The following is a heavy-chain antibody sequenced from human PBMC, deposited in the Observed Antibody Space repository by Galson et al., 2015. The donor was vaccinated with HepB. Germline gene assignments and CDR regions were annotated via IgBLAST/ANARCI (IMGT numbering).Heavy chain of an antibody. CDR1: GYTFISYG. CDR2: ISVYNGNT. J-gene: IGHJ6*02. V-gene: IGHV1-18*04. D-gene: IGHD3-10*01. CDR3: AREDLSMVRGGDRLGMDV. Sequence: SVKVSCKASGYTFISYGIIWVRQAPGQGLEWMGWISVYNGNTSYAQKLQGRVTMTTDTSTSTAYMELRSLRSDETAVYYCAREDLSMVRGGDRLGMDVWGQGTTVTVSS.